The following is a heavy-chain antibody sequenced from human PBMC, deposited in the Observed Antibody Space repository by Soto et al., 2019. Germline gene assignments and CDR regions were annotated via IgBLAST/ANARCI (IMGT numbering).Heavy chain of an antibody. CDR1: GFTFNNYA. D-gene: IGHD3-10*01. CDR2: VGWSGSST. J-gene: IGHJ4*02. V-gene: IGHV3-23*01. CDR3: AKKYHYDSGTYLYHFDY. Sequence: EVQLLESGGGLVQPGGSLRPSCAASGFTFNNYAMSWVRRAPGKGLEWVSTVGWSGSSTYYADSVKGRFTISRDKSKNTLYLQLSSLRAGDTAVYYCAKKYHYDSGTYLYHFDYWGQGTLVIVSS.